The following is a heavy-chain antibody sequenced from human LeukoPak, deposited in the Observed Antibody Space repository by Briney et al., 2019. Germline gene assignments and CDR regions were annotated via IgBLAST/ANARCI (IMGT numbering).Heavy chain of an antibody. D-gene: IGHD3-22*01. J-gene: IGHJ4*02. Sequence: PGGSLRLSCTASGFMFSNYAMSWVRQAPGKGLDWVSGVSGSGGNTYYAESVKGRFTISRDNSENTVNLQMNSLRAEDTAIYYCAKEYYDSSGYYLFDYWGQGTLVTVSS. CDR2: VSGSGGNT. CDR3: AKEYYDSSGYYLFDY. CDR1: GFMFSNYA. V-gene: IGHV3-23*01.